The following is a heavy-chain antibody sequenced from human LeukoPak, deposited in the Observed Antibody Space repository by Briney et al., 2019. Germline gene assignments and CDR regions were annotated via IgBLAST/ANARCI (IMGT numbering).Heavy chain of an antibody. CDR1: GYSITSGFS. CDR2: ISHSGTT. CDR3: AREGAVPGIDP. D-gene: IGHD3-16*01. Sequence: SETLSLTCAVSGYSITSGFSWGWIRQRPGEGLEWIGTISHSGTTDYKSTLESRLTISMDTSKNLFSLRLTSVTAADTAVYYCAREGAVPGIDPWGQGTLVTVSS. J-gene: IGHJ5*02. V-gene: IGHV4-38-2*02.